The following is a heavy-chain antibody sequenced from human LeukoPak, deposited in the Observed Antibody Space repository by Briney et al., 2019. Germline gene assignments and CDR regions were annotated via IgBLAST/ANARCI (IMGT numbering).Heavy chain of an antibody. V-gene: IGHV3-74*01. D-gene: IGHD6-13*01. J-gene: IGHJ4*02. Sequence: GSLRLSCAASGFPFSIYWMYWVRQAPGKGLVWVSRMNSDGSSRSYADSVKGRFTISRDNAKNTLYLQMNSLRAEDTAVYYCAKDTGYTSSLGHWGQGTLVTVSS. CDR1: GFPFSIYW. CDR2: MNSDGSSR. CDR3: AKDTGYTSSLGH.